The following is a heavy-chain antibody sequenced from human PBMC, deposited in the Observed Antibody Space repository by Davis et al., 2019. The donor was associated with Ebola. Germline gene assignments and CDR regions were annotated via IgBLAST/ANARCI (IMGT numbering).Heavy chain of an antibody. Sequence: SGPTLVKPTQTLTLTCTFSGFSLTTSGVGVGWIRQPPGKALEWLALIYWDDDKVYSPSLKSRLTITKDTSKNQVVLTMTNMDPVDTATYYCARRVKDDLWGSYLNWFDPWGQGTLVTVSS. D-gene: IGHD3-16*02. V-gene: IGHV2-5*02. CDR1: GFSLTTSGVG. J-gene: IGHJ5*02. CDR3: ARRVKDDLWGSYLNWFDP. CDR2: IYWDDDK.